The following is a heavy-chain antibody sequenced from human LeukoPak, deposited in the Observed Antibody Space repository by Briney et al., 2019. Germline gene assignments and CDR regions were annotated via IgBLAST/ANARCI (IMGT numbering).Heavy chain of an antibody. J-gene: IGHJ4*02. D-gene: IGHD6-19*01. CDR2: IYYSGST. CDR1: GGSISSGGYY. CDR3: ASNSVAGKVLVFDY. V-gene: IGHV4-31*03. Sequence: SETLSLTCTVSGGSISSGGYYWSWIRQHPGKGLEWIGYIYYSGSTYYNPSLKSRVTISVDTSENQFSLKLSSVTAADTAVYYCASNSVAGKVLVFDYWGQGTLVTVSS.